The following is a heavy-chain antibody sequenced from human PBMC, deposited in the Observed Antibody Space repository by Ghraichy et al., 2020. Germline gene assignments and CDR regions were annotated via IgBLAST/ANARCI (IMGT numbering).Heavy chain of an antibody. CDR2: IRSKAYGGTT. CDR1: GFTFGDYA. CDR3: TRDGTYDFWSGYYLGPTYYYMDV. D-gene: IGHD3-3*01. J-gene: IGHJ6*03. Sequence: GGSLRLSCTASGFTFGDYAMSWFRQAPGKGLEWVGFIRSKAYGGTTEYAASVKGRFTISRDDSKSIAYLQMNSLKTEDTAVYYCTRDGTYDFWSGYYLGPTYYYMDVWGKGTTVTVSS. V-gene: IGHV3-49*03.